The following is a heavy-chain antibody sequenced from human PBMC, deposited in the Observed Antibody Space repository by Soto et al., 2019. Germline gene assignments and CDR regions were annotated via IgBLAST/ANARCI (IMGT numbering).Heavy chain of an antibody. CDR1: GFNFRGFT. J-gene: IGHJ4*02. Sequence: QVHLVESGGGVVQPGGSLRLSCAASGFNFRGFTMHWVRQAPDKGLEWLSVISYAGDYKNYADSVRGRISISRDNSKNTLFLQMNSLRPDDTAVYFCAREPWGYSGSAKHFYYWGQGSLVIVSS. CDR2: ISYAGDYK. V-gene: IGHV3-30-3*01. D-gene: IGHD6-25*01. CDR3: AREPWGYSGSAKHFYY.